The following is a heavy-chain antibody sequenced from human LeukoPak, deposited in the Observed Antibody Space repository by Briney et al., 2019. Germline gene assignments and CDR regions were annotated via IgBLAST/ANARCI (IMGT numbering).Heavy chain of an antibody. CDR3: ARERDPGAFDI. V-gene: IGHV3-33*01. J-gene: IGHJ3*02. Sequence: GSLRLSCAASGFTFSSYGMHWVRQAPGKGLEWVAVIWSGGSNKYYADSVKGRFTISRDNSKNTLYLQMNSLRAEDTAVYYCARERDPGAFDIWGQGTMVTVSS. CDR1: GFTFSSYG. CDR2: IWSGGSNK.